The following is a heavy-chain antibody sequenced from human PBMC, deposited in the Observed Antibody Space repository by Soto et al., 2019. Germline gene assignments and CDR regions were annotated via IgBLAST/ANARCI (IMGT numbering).Heavy chain of an antibody. Sequence: QVQLVQSGAEVKKPGSSVKVSCKASGGTFSSYAISWVRQAPGQGLEWIGGIIPIFGTANYAQKFQGRVTITADKSTSTAYMELSSLRSEDTAVYYCTRRRCSGGSCYSYYYYGMDVWGQGTTVTVSS. J-gene: IGHJ6*02. D-gene: IGHD2-15*01. CDR3: TRRRCSGGSCYSYYYYGMDV. CDR1: GGTFSSYA. V-gene: IGHV1-69*06. CDR2: IIPIFGTA.